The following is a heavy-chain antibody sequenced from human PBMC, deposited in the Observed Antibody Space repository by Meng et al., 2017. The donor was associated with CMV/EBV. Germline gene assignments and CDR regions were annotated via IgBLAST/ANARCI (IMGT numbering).Heavy chain of an antibody. Sequence: YSGSNHLLPGERQEWIERIERSGSTNSGPCLTNRVTVSVGTSTIQFSMKLSSVTAADTAVYYCARGAVLVTMVRGVIGGVPSWFDPWGQGTLVTVSS. D-gene: IGHD3-10*01. V-gene: IGHV4-34*01. CDR1: Y. CDR2: IERSGST. CDR3: ARGAVLVTMVRGVIGGVPSWFDP. J-gene: IGHJ5*02.